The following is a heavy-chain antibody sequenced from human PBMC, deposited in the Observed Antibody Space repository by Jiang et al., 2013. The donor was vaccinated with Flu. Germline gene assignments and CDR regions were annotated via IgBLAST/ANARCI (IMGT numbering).Heavy chain of an antibody. V-gene: IGHV4-39*01. CDR3: VRRPITEAGPDWFDP. J-gene: IGHJ5*02. D-gene: IGHD6-19*01. CDR2: IHYTGST. Sequence: LVKPSETLSLTCIVSGGSISNSPYYWGWIRQPPGKGLQWIGSIHYTGSTYYNPSLISRVTISVDTSNNQFSLRLASVTAADTAVYYCVRRPITEAGPDWFDPWGQGSLVTVS. CDR1: GGSISNSPYY.